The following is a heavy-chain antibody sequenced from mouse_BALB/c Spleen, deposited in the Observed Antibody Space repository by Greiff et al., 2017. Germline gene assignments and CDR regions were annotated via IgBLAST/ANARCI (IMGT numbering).Heavy chain of an antibody. CDR3: ARLRYYGSSYGWFAY. CDR1: GYTFSSYW. V-gene: IGHV1-9*01. CDR2: ILPGSGST. Sequence: QVQLKQSGAELMKPGASVKISCKATGYTFSSYWIEWVKQRPGHGLEWIGEILPGSGSTNYNEKFKGKATFTADTSSNTAYMQLSSLTSEDSAVYYCARLRYYGSSYGWFAYWGQGTLVTVSA. J-gene: IGHJ3*01. D-gene: IGHD1-1*01.